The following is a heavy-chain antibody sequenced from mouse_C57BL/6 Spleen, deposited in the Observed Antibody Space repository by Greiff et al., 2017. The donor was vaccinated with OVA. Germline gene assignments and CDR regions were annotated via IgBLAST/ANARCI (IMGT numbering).Heavy chain of an antibody. J-gene: IGHJ4*01. CDR3: ASAHYYAMDY. CDR2: IDPSDSYT. CDR1: GYTFTSYW. Sequence: QVQLQQPGAELVMPGASVKLSCKASGYTFTSYWMHWVKQRPGQGLEWIGEIDPSDSYTNSNQKFKGKSTLTVDKSSSTAYMQLSSLTSEDSAVYYCASAHYYAMDYGGQGTSVTVSS. V-gene: IGHV1-69*01.